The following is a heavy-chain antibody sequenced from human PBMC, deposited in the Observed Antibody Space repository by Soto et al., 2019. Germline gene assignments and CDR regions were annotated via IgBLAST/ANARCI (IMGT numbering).Heavy chain of an antibody. D-gene: IGHD3-22*01. CDR1: GFTFSLYS. V-gene: IGHV3-21*01. CDR3: VRARSTDSRPDY. CDR2: LTSSSTYI. J-gene: IGHJ4*02. Sequence: LRLSFAASGFTFSLYSMIWVRQAPGKGLEWVSSLTSSSTYIYYADSLKGRFTISRDNAKNSLYLQMDSLRAEDTATYYCVRARSTDSRPDYWGRGTLVTVSS.